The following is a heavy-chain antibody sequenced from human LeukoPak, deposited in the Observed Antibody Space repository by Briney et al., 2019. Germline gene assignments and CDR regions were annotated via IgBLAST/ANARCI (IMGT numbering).Heavy chain of an antibody. V-gene: IGHV1-69*13. CDR2: IIPIFGTA. D-gene: IGHD6-13*01. CDR3: ARDRAAAGTGFDY. CDR1: GGTFSSYA. J-gene: IGHJ4*02. Sequence: ASVKVSCKASGGTFSSYAISWVRQAPGQGLGWMGGIIPIFGTANYAQKFQGRVTITADESTSTAYMELSSLRSEDTAVYYCARDRAAAGTGFDYWGQGTLVTVSS.